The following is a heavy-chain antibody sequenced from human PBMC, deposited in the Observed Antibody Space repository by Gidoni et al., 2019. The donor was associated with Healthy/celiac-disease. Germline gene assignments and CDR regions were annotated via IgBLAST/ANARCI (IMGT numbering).Heavy chain of an antibody. CDR3: ARPGGSYYSYFDY. V-gene: IGHV3-30*04. CDR2: ISYDGSNK. J-gene: IGHJ4*02. D-gene: IGHD1-26*01. CDR1: GFTFSSYA. Sequence: QVQLVESGGGVVQPGRSLRLSCAASGFTFSSYAMHWVRQAPGKGLEWVAVISYDGSNKYYADSVKGRFTISRDNSKNTLYLQMNSLRAEDTAVYYCARPGGSYYSYFDYWGQGTLVTVSS.